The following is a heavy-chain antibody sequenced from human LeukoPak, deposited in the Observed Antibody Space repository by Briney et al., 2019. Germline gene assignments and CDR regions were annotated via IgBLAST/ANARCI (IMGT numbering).Heavy chain of an antibody. J-gene: IGHJ4*02. CDR2: ISSNGGST. CDR3: VTSNVDIVATSSGPFDY. CDR1: GFTFSSHA. D-gene: IGHD5-12*01. V-gene: IGHV3-64D*09. Sequence: TGGSLRLSCSASGFTFSSHAMHWVRQAPGKGLEYVSAISSNGGSTYYADSVKGRFTISRDNSKNTLYLQMSSLRAEDTAVYYCVTSNVDIVATSSGPFDYWGQGTLVTVSS.